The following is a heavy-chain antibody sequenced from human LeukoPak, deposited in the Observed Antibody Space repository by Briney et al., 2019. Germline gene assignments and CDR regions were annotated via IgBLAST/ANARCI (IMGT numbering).Heavy chain of an antibody. D-gene: IGHD6-13*01. CDR3: AREGSAIERRLGGSSSFHYHYYMDV. J-gene: IGHJ6*03. CDR2: IIPMFGTA. Sequence: SVKVSCKASGYIFSSYAISWVRQAPGQGLEWMGGIIPMFGTANYAQKFQGRLTITADKSTNTGYMELSSLRAEDTAVYYCAREGSAIERRLGGSSSFHYHYYMDVWGKGTTVTVSS. V-gene: IGHV1-69*06. CDR1: GYIFSSYA.